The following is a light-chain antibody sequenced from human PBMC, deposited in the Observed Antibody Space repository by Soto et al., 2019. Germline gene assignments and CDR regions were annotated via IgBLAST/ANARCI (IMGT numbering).Light chain of an antibody. CDR3: QQYGNSPGT. CDR2: GAS. J-gene: IGKJ5*01. V-gene: IGKV3-20*01. CDR1: HIASTSY. Sequence: DIVVTHDPRTASLSPVGSTTLSCSGTHIASTSYLAWYQQKPGQAPRLLIYGASTRATGIPARFSGSGSGTDFTLTISSLEPEDFAVYYCQQYGNSPGTFGQGTRLEIK.